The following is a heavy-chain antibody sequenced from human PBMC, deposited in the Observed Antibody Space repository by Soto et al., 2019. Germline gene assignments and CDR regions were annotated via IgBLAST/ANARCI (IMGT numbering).Heavy chain of an antibody. D-gene: IGHD3-22*01. Sequence: SETLSLTCAVYGGSFSGYYWSWIRQPPGKGLEWIGEINHSGSTNYNPSLKSRVTISVDTSKNQFSLKLSSVTAADTAVYYCARPHYYDSSGSYWGQGTLVTVSS. CDR3: ARPHYYDSSGSY. CDR1: GGSFSGYY. V-gene: IGHV4-34*01. J-gene: IGHJ4*02. CDR2: INHSGST.